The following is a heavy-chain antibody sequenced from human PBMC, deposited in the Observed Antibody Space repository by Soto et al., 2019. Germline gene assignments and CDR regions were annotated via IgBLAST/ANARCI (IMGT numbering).Heavy chain of an antibody. CDR3: EKGRIYYFDY. D-gene: IGHD3-3*02. V-gene: IGHV3-23*01. CDR2: ISGSGGST. Sequence: PGWSLRLCIAASGFTFSSYAMSWVRQAPGKGLEWVSAISGSGGSTYYADSVKGRFAISRDNSKNTLYLQMKSMRAEDTPAYYCEKGRIYYFDYWGQGTLVTVSS. J-gene: IGHJ4*02. CDR1: GFTFSSYA.